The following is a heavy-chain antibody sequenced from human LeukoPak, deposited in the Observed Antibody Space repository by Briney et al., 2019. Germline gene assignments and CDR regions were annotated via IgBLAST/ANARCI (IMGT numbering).Heavy chain of an antibody. CDR1: GFTFSSYS. CDR2: ISSSSSYI. J-gene: IGHJ3*02. Sequence: GGSLRLSCAASGFTFSSYSMNWVRQAPGKGLEGVSSISSSSSYIYYADSVKGRFTISRDNAKNSLYLQMNSLRAEDTAVYYCARSSIAVAGTLDAFDIGGQGTMVTVSS. V-gene: IGHV3-21*01. CDR3: ARSSIAVAGTLDAFDI. D-gene: IGHD6-19*01.